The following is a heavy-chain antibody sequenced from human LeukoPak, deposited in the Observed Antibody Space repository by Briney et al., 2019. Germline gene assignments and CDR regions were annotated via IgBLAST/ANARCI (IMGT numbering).Heavy chain of an antibody. CDR2: ISGSGSNT. V-gene: IGHV3-23*01. J-gene: IGHJ3*02. Sequence: GGSLRLSCAASGFTFSSYAMSWVRQAPGKGLEWVSAISGSGSNTYYADSVKGRFTISRDNSKNTLYLQMSSLRAEDTAVYYCAKNSGMGGGAFDIWGQGTMVTVSS. CDR3: AKNSGMGGGAFDI. CDR1: GFTFSSYA. D-gene: IGHD1-26*01.